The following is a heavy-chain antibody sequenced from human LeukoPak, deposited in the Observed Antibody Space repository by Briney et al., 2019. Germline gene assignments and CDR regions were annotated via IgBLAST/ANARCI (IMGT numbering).Heavy chain of an antibody. D-gene: IGHD6-25*01. Sequence: GRFTISRDNAKNSVYLQMSSLRAEDTAVYYCARSSAAPGDYWGQGTLVTVSS. V-gene: IGHV3-7*04. CDR3: ARSSAAPGDY. J-gene: IGHJ4*02.